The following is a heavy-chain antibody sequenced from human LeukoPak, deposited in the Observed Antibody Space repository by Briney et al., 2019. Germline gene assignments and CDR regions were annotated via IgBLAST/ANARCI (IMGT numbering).Heavy chain of an antibody. Sequence: GGSLRLSCAASGFTFSSYWMSWVRQAPGKGLEWVANIKQDGSEKYYVDSVKGRFTISRDNAKNSLYLQMNSLRAEDTAVYYCASLYGSGGYPPDYWGQGTLVTVSS. V-gene: IGHV3-7*01. CDR3: ASLYGSGGYPPDY. CDR1: GFTFSSYW. J-gene: IGHJ4*02. CDR2: IKQDGSEK. D-gene: IGHD3-10*01.